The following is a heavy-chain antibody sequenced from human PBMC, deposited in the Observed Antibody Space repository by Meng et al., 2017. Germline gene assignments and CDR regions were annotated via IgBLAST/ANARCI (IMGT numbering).Heavy chain of an antibody. CDR2: INSDGSST. CDR3: ARGGEDYDSSGYYQS. D-gene: IGHD3-22*01. CDR1: GFTFSDYY. J-gene: IGHJ5*02. V-gene: IGHV3-74*01. Sequence: GESLKISCAASGFTFSDYYMSWIRQAPGKGLVWVSRINSDGSSTSYADSVKGRFTISRDNAKNTLYLQMNSLRAEDTAVYYCARGGEDYDSSGYYQSWGQGTLVTVSS.